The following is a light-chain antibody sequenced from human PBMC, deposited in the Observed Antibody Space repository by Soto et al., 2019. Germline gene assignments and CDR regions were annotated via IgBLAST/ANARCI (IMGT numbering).Light chain of an antibody. CDR3: QSYDSSLSGLEV. Sequence: QSVLTQPPLVSGAPGQRVTISCTGSSSNIGAGYDVHWYQQLPGTAPKLLIYGNSNRPSGVPDRFSGSKSGTSASLAITGLQAEDEADYYCQSYDSSLSGLEVFGTGTKLTVL. CDR1: SSNIGAGYD. CDR2: GNS. J-gene: IGLJ1*01. V-gene: IGLV1-40*01.